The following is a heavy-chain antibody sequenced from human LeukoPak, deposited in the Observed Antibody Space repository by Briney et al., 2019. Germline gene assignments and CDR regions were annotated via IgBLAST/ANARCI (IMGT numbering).Heavy chain of an antibody. Sequence: GGSLRLSCAASGINFSKAWMTWVRQTPGKGLEWVSYISSSSSYTNYADSVKGRFTISRDNAKNSLYLQMNSLRAEDTAVYYCARAGDVVVTAGIPFDPWGQGTLVTVSS. CDR3: ARAGDVVVTAGIPFDP. CDR2: ISSSSSYT. D-gene: IGHD2-21*02. V-gene: IGHV3-11*06. CDR1: GINFSKAW. J-gene: IGHJ5*02.